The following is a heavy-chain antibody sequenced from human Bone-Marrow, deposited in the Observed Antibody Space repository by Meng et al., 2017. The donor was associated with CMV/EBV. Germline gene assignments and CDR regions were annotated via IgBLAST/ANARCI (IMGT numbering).Heavy chain of an antibody. D-gene: IGHD2-2*01. CDR2: IIPIFGTA. J-gene: IGHJ4*02. Sequence: QVQLVQSGAEVKKXXSXVKVSXKASGGTFSSYAISWVRQAPGQGLEWMGGIIPIFGTANYAQKFQGRVTITADESTSTAYMELSSLRSEDTAVYYCARGAVVVPGELDYWGQGTLVTVSS. CDR1: GGTFSSYA. CDR3: ARGAVVVPGELDY. V-gene: IGHV1-69*12.